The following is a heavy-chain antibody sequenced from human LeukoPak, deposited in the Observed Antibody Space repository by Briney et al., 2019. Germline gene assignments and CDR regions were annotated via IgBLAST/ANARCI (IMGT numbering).Heavy chain of an antibody. Sequence: GGSLRLSCAASGFTFNNYAMSWVRQAPGKGLEWVSSISGSGGSTFYADSLKGRFTISRDNSKNTLYLQMNSLRAEDTAVYYCARESAYYFDYWGQGTLVTVSS. D-gene: IGHD3-16*01. V-gene: IGHV3-23*01. CDR2: ISGSGGST. CDR1: GFTFNNYA. CDR3: ARESAYYFDY. J-gene: IGHJ4*02.